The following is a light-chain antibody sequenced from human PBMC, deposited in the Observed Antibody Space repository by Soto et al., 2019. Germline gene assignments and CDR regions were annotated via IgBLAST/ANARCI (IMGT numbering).Light chain of an antibody. V-gene: IGLV1-47*01. Sequence: QSVMTQPPSASGTPGQTVTISCSGSSSNIGANYVFWYQHLPGTAPKLLIYKTDQRPSGVPDRFSGSESGTSASLAISGLRSEDEADYYCSTWDVSLNGGVFGGGTKLTVL. CDR2: KTD. CDR1: SSNIGANY. J-gene: IGLJ3*02. CDR3: STWDVSLNGGV.